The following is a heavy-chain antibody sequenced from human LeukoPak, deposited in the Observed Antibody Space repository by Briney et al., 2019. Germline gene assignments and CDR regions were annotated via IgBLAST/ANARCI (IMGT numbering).Heavy chain of an antibody. V-gene: IGHV1-46*01. CDR3: ARRGKNYYDSSSEEAFDI. D-gene: IGHD3-22*01. CDR1: AYTFTSYH. CDR2: INPSGGST. Sequence: ASVKVSCNASAYTFTSYHMHWVRQAPGQGLEWMGIINPSGGSTSYAQKFRGRVTMTRDTSTSTVYMELSRLRSENTAVYYCARRGKNYYDSSSEEAFDIWGQGTMVTVSS. J-gene: IGHJ3*02.